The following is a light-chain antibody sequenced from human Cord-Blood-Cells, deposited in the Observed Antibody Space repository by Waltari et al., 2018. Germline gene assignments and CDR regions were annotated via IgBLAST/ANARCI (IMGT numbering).Light chain of an antibody. V-gene: IGLV1-44*01. Sequence: QSVLTQPPSASGTPGQRVTISCSGSSSNIGSNTVNWYQQLPGTAPKLLIYSNNQRPSGVPDRFSGSKSGTSASLAISVLQSEDEAVYYCAAWDDSLNGPVFGGGTKLTVL. CDR3: AAWDDSLNGPV. CDR2: SNN. J-gene: IGLJ3*02. CDR1: SSNIGSNT.